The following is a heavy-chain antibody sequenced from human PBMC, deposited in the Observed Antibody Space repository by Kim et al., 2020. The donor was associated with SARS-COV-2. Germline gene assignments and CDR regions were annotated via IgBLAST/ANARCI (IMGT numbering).Heavy chain of an antibody. D-gene: IGHD3-9*01. J-gene: IGHJ6*02. Sequence: GGSLRLSCAASGFTFSSYGMHWVRQAPGKGLEWVAVIWYDGSNKYYADSVKGRFTISRDNSKNTLYLQMNSLRAEDTAVYYCARELRHDILTGYYYYGMDVSGQGTTRTVSS. V-gene: IGHV3-33*01. CDR1: GFTFSSYG. CDR2: IWYDGSNK. CDR3: ARELRHDILTGYYYYGMDV.